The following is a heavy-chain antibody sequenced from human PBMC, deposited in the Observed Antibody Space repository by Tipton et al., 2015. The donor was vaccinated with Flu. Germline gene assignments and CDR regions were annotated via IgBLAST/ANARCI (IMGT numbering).Heavy chain of an antibody. Sequence: SLRLSCAASGFTVNIYYMSWVRQAPGKGLEWVSVIYSGGTTKYADSVKGRFTIPRDISKNTVYHQMNSLRAEDTAVYYCARLQGDYWGQGTLVTVSS. CDR2: IYSGGTT. J-gene: IGHJ4*02. CDR1: GFTVNIYY. CDR3: ARLQGDY. V-gene: IGHV3-53*01.